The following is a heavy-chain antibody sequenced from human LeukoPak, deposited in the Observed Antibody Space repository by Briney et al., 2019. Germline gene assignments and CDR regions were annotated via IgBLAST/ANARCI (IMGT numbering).Heavy chain of an antibody. CDR2: ISSRGITI. V-gene: IGHV3-48*03. CDR1: GFTSSSYE. J-gene: IGHJ4*02. Sequence: GGSLRPSCAASGFTSSSYEMTWVRQAPGKGLEWVSYISSRGITIYYADSVKGRFTISRDNAKNSLYLQMNSLRAEDTAVYYCARDGYSGYDKGPNGYWGQGTLVTVSS. D-gene: IGHD5-12*01. CDR3: ARDGYSGYDKGPNGY.